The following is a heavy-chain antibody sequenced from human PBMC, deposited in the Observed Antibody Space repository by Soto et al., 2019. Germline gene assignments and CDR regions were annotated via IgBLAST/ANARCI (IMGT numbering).Heavy chain of an antibody. CDR2: IYHSGST. CDR1: GGSISSGGYS. CDR3: ARGRIVGATSRFDY. Sequence: SETLSLTCAVSGGSISSGGYSWSWIRQPPGKGLEWIGYIYHSGSTYYNPSLKSRVTISVDRSKNQFSLKLSSVTAADTAVYYCARGRIVGATSRFDYWGQGTLVTVSS. J-gene: IGHJ4*02. D-gene: IGHD1-26*01. V-gene: IGHV4-30-2*01.